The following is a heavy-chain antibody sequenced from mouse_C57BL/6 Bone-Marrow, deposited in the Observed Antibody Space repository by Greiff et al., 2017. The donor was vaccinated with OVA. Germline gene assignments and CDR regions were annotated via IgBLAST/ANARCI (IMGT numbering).Heavy chain of an antibody. CDR2: INPSNGGT. Sequence: QVQLQQSGTELVKPGASVKLSCKASGYTFTSYWMHWVKQRPGQGLEWIGNINPSNGGTNYNEKFKSKATLTVDKSSSTAYMQLSSLTSEDSAVYYCERRRRYRGDYDEGWAMDYWGQGTSVTVSS. V-gene: IGHV1-53*01. CDR3: ERRRRYRGDYDEGWAMDY. J-gene: IGHJ4*01. D-gene: IGHD2-4*01. CDR1: GYTFTSYW.